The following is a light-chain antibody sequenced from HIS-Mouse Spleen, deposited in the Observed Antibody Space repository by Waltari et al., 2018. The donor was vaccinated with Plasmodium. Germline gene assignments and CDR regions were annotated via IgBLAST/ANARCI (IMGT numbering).Light chain of an antibody. CDR1: SPNLGSNT. CDR3: AAWDDSLNGVV. CDR2: SNN. J-gene: IGLJ2*01. V-gene: IGLV1-44*01. Sequence: QSVLTQPPSASGTPGQRVTISCSGSSPNLGSNTVNWYQQLPGTAPKLLIYSNNQRPSGVPDRFSGSKSGTSASLAISGLQSEDEADCYCAAWDDSLNGVVFGGGTKLTVL.